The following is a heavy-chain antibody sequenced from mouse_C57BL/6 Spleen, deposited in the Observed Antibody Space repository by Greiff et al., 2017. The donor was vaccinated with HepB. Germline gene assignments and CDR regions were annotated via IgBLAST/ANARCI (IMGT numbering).Heavy chain of an antibody. CDR1: GYTFTDYN. CDR2: INPNNGGT. D-gene: IGHD2-3*01. Sequence: VQLQQSGPELVKPGASVKMSCKASGYTFTDYNMPWVKQSHGKSLEWIGYINPNNGGTSYNQKFKGKATLTINKSSSTAYMELRSLTSEDSAVYYCIDGYYFDYWGQGTTLTVSS. J-gene: IGHJ2*01. V-gene: IGHV1-22*01. CDR3: IDGYYFDY.